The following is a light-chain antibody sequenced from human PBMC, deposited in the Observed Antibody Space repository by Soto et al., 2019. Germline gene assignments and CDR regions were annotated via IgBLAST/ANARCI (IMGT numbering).Light chain of an antibody. V-gene: IGKV1-5*03. CDR2: KAS. CDR3: QHYKSYPWT. J-gene: IGKJ1*01. Sequence: DIQMTQSPSTMSASVGDRVTITCRASQSIDSWLAGYQQKPGKAPKFLMYKASNLESGVPSRFSGSGSETEFTLTISSLQPDDFAIYYCQHYKSYPWTFGQGTKVELK. CDR1: QSIDSW.